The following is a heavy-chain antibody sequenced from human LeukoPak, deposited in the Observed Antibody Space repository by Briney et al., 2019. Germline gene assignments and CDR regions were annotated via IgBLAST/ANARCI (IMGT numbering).Heavy chain of an antibody. CDR1: GYTLTELS. CDR3: ATVNILTGSPLDY. J-gene: IGHJ4*02. CDR2: FDPKDGET. V-gene: IGHV1-24*01. D-gene: IGHD3-9*01. Sequence: ASVKVSCKVSGYTLTELSMHWVRQAPGKGLEWMGGFDPKDGETIYTQKFQGRVTMTEDTSTDTAYMELSSLRSEDTAVYYCATVNILTGSPLDYWGQGTLVTVSS.